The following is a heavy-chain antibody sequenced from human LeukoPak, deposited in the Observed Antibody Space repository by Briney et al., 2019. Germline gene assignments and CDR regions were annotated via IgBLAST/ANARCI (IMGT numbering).Heavy chain of an antibody. CDR3: ARTSTYAEFDY. J-gene: IGHJ4*02. CDR1: GYSFTTYW. V-gene: IGHV5-51*01. Sequence: GESLKISCKGSGYSFTTYWIGWVRQMPGEGLEWMGIISPADSDTRYSPSFQGQVTISADNSISTAYLQWSSLKASDTAMYYCARTSTYAEFDYWGQGSLVTVSS. CDR2: ISPADSDT. D-gene: IGHD2-2*01.